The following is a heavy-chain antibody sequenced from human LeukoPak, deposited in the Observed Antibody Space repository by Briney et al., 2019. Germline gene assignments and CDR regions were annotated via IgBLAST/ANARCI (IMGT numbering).Heavy chain of an antibody. CDR1: GFTFSNYA. V-gene: IGHV3-23*01. CDR3: AKVSVPAAIHYPYDY. Sequence: PGGSLRLSCAASGFTFSNYAMNWVRQAPGKGLEWVSGISDSDGTTYYADSVRGRFTISRDISKNTLYLQMNSLRAEDTAVYYCAKVSVPAAIHYPYDYWGQGTLVTVSS. CDR2: ISDSDGTT. J-gene: IGHJ4*02. D-gene: IGHD2-2*01.